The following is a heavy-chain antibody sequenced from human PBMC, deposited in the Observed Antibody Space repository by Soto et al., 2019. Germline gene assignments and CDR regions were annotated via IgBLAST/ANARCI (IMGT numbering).Heavy chain of an antibody. CDR1: GGTFSSYA. CDR3: AGGRNVWLRPGYYYGMDV. D-gene: IGHD5-12*01. Sequence: QVQLVQSGAEVKKPGASVKVSCKASGGTFSSYAISWVRQAPGQGLEWMGGIIPIFGTANYAQKFQGRVTITADESTSTAYMELSRLRSEDTVVYYCAGGRNVWLRPGYYYGMDVWGQGTTVTVSS. CDR2: IIPIFGTA. V-gene: IGHV1-69*01. J-gene: IGHJ6*02.